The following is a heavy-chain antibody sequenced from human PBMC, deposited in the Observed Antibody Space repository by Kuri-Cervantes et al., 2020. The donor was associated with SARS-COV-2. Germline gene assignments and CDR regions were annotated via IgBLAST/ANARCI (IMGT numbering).Heavy chain of an antibody. V-gene: IGHV3-30-3*01. CDR2: ISYDGSNK. CDR3: ARSIVVVPAPFDY. Sequence: GGSLRLSCAASGFTFISYAMHWVRQAPGKGLEWVAVISYDGSNKYYADSVKGRFTISRDNSKNTLYLQMNSLRAEDTAVYYCARSIVVVPAPFDYWGQGTLVTVSS. D-gene: IGHD2-2*01. J-gene: IGHJ4*02. CDR1: GFTFISYA.